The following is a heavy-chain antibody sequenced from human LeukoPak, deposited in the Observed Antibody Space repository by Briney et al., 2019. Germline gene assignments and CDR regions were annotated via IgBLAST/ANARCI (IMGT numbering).Heavy chain of an antibody. V-gene: IGHV4-61*02. Sequence: SETLSLTCAVSGDSSTSGLYYWSWIRQPAGKGLEWIGRIYSGGRTNYNPSLKSRVTISVDTSKNQFSLKLSSVTAADTAVYYCARVRYNWNGGYFDYWGQGTLVTVSS. CDR1: GDSSTSGLYY. CDR3: ARVRYNWNGGYFDY. J-gene: IGHJ4*02. D-gene: IGHD1-20*01. CDR2: IYSGGRT.